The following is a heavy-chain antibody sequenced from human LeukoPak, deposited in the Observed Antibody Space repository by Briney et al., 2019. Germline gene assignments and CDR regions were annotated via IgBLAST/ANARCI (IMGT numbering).Heavy chain of an antibody. CDR3: AKARRPPPARFDY. V-gene: IGHV3-30*02. J-gene: IGHJ4*02. CDR1: GFTFSSYG. CDR2: IRYDGSNK. Sequence: GGSLRLSCAASGFTFSSYGMHWVRQAPGKGLEWVAFIRYDGSNKYYADSVKGRFTISRDNSRNTLYLQMNSLRAEGTAVYSCAKARRPPPARFDYWGQGTLVTVSS.